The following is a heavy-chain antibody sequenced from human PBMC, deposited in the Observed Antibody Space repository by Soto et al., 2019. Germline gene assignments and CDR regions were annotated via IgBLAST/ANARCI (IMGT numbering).Heavy chain of an antibody. CDR3: ARRYGSSFDY. CDR2: IYYSGNT. V-gene: IGHV4-59*08. CDR1: GGSISSYY. D-gene: IGHD6-13*01. Sequence: QVQLQESGPGLVKPSETLSLTCTVSGGSISSYYWSWIRQPPGKGLEWIGYIYYSGNTNYNPSLKSRVTISVDTSKNQSSLKLSSVTAADTAVYYCARRYGSSFDYWGQGTLVTVSS. J-gene: IGHJ4*02.